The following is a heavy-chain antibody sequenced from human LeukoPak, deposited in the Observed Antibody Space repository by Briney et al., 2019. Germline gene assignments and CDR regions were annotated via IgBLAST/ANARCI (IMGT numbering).Heavy chain of an antibody. D-gene: IGHD4-17*01. CDR3: AGDLYGDYSLDY. CDR2: ISSSTSYI. J-gene: IGHJ4*02. V-gene: IGHV3-21*01. Sequence: GGALRLSCEASGFTFTSYAMNWVRQAPGKGLEWVSSISSSTSYISYADSVKGRFTISRDNAKNSLYLQMNSLRAEDTAVYYCAGDLYGDYSLDYWGQGTLVTVSS. CDR1: GFTFTSYA.